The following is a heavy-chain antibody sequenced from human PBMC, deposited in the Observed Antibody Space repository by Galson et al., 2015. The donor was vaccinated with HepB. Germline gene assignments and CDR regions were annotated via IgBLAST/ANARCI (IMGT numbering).Heavy chain of an antibody. CDR1: GFRFEHYT. CDR3: AKDYFDSSGGTYYYYGMDA. V-gene: IGHV3-43D*03. Sequence: SLRLSCAASGFRFEHYTMHWVRQIPGKSLEWLSFITWDGKTTSYADSARGRFIISRDNNKNSLYLEMKSPRVDDTALYYCAKDYFDSSGGTYYYYGMDAWGPGTTVTVAS. J-gene: IGHJ6*02. D-gene: IGHD3-22*01. CDR2: ITWDGKTT.